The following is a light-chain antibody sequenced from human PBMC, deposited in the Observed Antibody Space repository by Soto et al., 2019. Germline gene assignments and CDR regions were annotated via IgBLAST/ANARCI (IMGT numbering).Light chain of an antibody. J-gene: IGLJ2*01. Sequence: QSVLTQPPSASGTPGQRVTISCSGSSSNIGSNTVNWYKQLPGTAPKLLIYSNNQRPSGVPDRFSGSKSGTSASLPISGLQSEDVADYYCAAWDDSLNGVVFGGGTKVTVL. CDR1: SSNIGSNT. CDR2: SNN. V-gene: IGLV1-44*01. CDR3: AAWDDSLNGVV.